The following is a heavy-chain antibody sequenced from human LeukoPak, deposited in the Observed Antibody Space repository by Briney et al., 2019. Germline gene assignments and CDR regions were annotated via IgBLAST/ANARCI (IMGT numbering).Heavy chain of an antibody. D-gene: IGHD2-2*01. Sequence: SETLSLTCAVYGGSFSGYYWSWIRQPPGKGLEWIGEINHSGSTNYNPSLKSRVTISVDTSKNQFSLKLSSVTAADTAVYYCASTHVIGGVPGAIVYNWFDPWGQGTLVTVSS. V-gene: IGHV4-34*01. CDR3: ASTHVIGGVPGAIVYNWFDP. J-gene: IGHJ5*02. CDR2: INHSGST. CDR1: GGSFSGYY.